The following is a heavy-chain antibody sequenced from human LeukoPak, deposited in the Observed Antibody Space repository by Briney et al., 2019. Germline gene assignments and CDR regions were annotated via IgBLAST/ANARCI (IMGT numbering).Heavy chain of an antibody. CDR1: GFTFDDYA. Sequence: GGSLRLSCAASGFTFDDYAMHWVRQAPGKGLEWVSGINWNGGSTGYADSVKGRFTISRDNAKNSLYLQVNSLRAEDTALYYCARDMWEERYYDTSGNVNYYYYMDVWGKGTTVTVSS. D-gene: IGHD3-22*01. J-gene: IGHJ6*03. V-gene: IGHV3-20*04. CDR3: ARDMWEERYYDTSGNVNYYYYMDV. CDR2: INWNGGST.